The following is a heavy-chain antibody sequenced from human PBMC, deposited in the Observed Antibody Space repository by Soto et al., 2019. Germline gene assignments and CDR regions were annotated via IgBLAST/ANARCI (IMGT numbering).Heavy chain of an antibody. V-gene: IGHV1-8*01. CDR2: MNPNSGNT. Sequence: QVQLVQSGAEVKKPGASVKVSCKASGYTFTSYDINWVRQATGQGLEWMGWMNPNSGNTGYAQKFQGRVTMTRNTSISTAYMELSSLRSEDTAVYYCARGGRYCISTSCYPEFDPWGQGTLVTVSS. J-gene: IGHJ5*02. CDR3: ARGGRYCISTSCYPEFDP. D-gene: IGHD2-2*01. CDR1: GYTFTSYD.